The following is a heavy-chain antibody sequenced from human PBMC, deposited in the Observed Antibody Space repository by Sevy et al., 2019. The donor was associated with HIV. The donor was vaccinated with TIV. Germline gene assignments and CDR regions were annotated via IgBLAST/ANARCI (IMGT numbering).Heavy chain of an antibody. CDR1: GFTFSSYA. J-gene: IGHJ4*02. Sequence: GGSLRLSCAASGFTFSSYAMSWVRQAPGKGLEWVSAISGSGGSTYYADSVKGRFTISRDNSKNTLYLQMNSLRAEDMAVYYCAKSPPRCSGGTCSFDYWGQGTLVTVST. CDR3: AKSPPRCSGGTCSFDY. D-gene: IGHD2-15*01. CDR2: ISGSGGST. V-gene: IGHV3-23*01.